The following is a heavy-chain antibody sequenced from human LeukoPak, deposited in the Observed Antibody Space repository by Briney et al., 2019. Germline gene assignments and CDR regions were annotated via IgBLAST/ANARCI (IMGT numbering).Heavy chain of an antibody. J-gene: IGHJ3*02. V-gene: IGHV1-3*04. D-gene: IGHD6-6*01. CDR3: ARDRSSFSYAFDI. CDR1: GYTFTTYA. Sequence: ASVKVSCKASGYTFTTYAIHWVRQAPGQRLEWMGWISTYNDDRKYSPKFQGTVTITTDTSASTAYLELSSLRSEDTAAYYCARDRSSFSYAFDIWGHGTMVTVSS. CDR2: ISTYNDDR.